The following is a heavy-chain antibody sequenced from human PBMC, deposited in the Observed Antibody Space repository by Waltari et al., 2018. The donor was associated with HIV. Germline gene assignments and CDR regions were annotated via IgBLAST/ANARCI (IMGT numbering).Heavy chain of an antibody. V-gene: IGHV3-23*01. CDR2: MSWSCANA. J-gene: IGHJ4*02. CDR3: AKDLGDYVWGMFTGAHFDS. D-gene: IGHD3-10*02. Sequence: EVRLLESGGHLIQPGGSMRPSCAASGFPFDNYAMNWVRQAPGTRIVSVAAMSWSCANAYSADSVKGLFSISRYNSKNTLFLHMTSLRAEDTALYYCAKDLGDYVWGMFTGAHFDSWGQGTLVTVSS. CDR1: GFPFDNYA.